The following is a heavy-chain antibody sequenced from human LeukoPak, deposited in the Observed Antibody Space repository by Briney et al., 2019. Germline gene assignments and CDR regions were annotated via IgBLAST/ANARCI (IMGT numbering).Heavy chain of an antibody. Sequence: SETLSLTCAVSGGSFSGYYWSWIRQTPGKGLEWIGEINHSGSTNYNPSLKSRVTISVDTSKNQFSLKLSSVTAADTAVYYCARGSRVAWFGELSGYYFDYWGQGTPVTVSS. CDR1: GGSFSGYY. V-gene: IGHV4-34*01. J-gene: IGHJ4*02. D-gene: IGHD3-10*01. CDR2: INHSGST. CDR3: ARGSRVAWFGELSGYYFDY.